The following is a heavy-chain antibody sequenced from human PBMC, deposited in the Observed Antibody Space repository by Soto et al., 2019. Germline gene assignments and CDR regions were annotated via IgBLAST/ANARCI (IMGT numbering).Heavy chain of an antibody. J-gene: IGHJ4*02. D-gene: IGHD3-9*01. CDR3: ARDMTGADDY. V-gene: IGHV3-74*01. Sequence: GGSLRLSCAASGFTFSNFAMNWVRQAPGKGLEWVSRIDPYDTGITYADSVKGRFTISRDNARNTLYLQMDSLTAEDTAVYYCARDMTGADDYLGQGTLVT. CDR1: GFTFSNFA. CDR2: IDPYDTGI.